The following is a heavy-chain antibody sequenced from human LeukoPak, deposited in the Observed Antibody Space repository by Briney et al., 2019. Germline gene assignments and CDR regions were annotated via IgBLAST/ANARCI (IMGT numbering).Heavy chain of an antibody. Sequence: PSETLSLTCTVSGGFFISSSYYWGWIRQPPGKGLEWIGSIYYSDSTYYNPSLKSRVTISVDTSKDQFSLKLRSVTAADTAVYYCARGVHASYIDDYFDCGGQGTLATVP. CDR2: IYYSDST. CDR1: GGFFISSSYY. V-gene: IGHV4-39*01. CDR3: ARGVHASYIDDYFDC. J-gene: IGHJ4*02. D-gene: IGHD1-1*01.